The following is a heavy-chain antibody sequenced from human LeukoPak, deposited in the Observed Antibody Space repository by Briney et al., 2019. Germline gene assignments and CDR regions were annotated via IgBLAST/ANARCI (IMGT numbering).Heavy chain of an antibody. J-gene: IGHJ4*02. CDR1: GGTFSSYA. CDR2: IIPIFGTA. Sequence: SVKVSCKASGGTFSSYAISWVRQAPGQGLEWMGGIIPIFGTANYAQKFQGRVTITTDESTSTAYMELSSLRSEDTAVYYCARPIKLGYCSSTSCYARFDYWGQGTLVTVSS. V-gene: IGHV1-69*05. CDR3: ARPIKLGYCSSTSCYARFDY. D-gene: IGHD2-2*01.